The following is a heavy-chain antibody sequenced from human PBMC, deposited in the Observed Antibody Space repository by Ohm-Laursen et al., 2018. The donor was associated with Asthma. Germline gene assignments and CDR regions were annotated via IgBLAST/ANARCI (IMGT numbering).Heavy chain of an antibody. CDR1: GFSLSTSGVG. CDR3: AHTVVCSGGSCYCYFDY. J-gene: IGHJ4*02. V-gene: IGHV2-5*01. Sequence: TQTLTLTCTFSGFSLSTSGVGVGWIRQPPGKALEWLALIYWNDDKRYSPSLKSRLTITKDTSKSQVVLTMTNMDPVDTATYYCAHTVVCSGGSCYCYFDYWGQGTLVTVSS. D-gene: IGHD2-15*01. CDR2: IYWNDDK.